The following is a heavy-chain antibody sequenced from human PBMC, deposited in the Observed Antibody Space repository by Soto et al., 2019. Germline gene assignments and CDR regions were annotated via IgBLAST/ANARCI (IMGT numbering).Heavy chain of an antibody. CDR1: GFSVSNNH. D-gene: IGHD2-15*01. CDR2: IHIDGNT. Sequence: GGSLRLSCAASGFSVSNNHTSWVRQAPGKGLEWVSLIHIDGNTYYTDAVKGRFTISRDYSKNTLFLQMNNLRAEDTALYYCARDGSGPFGYWGQGTQVTVSS. V-gene: IGHV3-53*01. J-gene: IGHJ4*02. CDR3: ARDGSGPFGY.